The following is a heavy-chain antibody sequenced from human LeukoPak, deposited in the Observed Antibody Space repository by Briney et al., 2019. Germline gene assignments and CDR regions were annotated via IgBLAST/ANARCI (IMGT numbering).Heavy chain of an antibody. V-gene: IGHV4-59*01. Sequence: PSESLCLTCTVSGGSISSYYWCWIWQPPGRGLGWRGHIYYSGSTNYNPSLRSRVTISVDTSKNQFSLKLSSVTAADTAVYYCARVSGGATAPDAFDIWGQGTMVTVSS. D-gene: IGHD1-26*01. CDR2: IYYSGST. CDR1: GGSISSYY. CDR3: ARVSGGATAPDAFDI. J-gene: IGHJ3*02.